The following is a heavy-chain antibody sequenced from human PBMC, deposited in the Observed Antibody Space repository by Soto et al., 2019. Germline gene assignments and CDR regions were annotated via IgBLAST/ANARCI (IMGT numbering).Heavy chain of an antibody. CDR1: GYIFSIYG. V-gene: IGHV1-18*01. D-gene: IGHD1-1*01. Sequence: ASVKVSCKASGYIFSIYGIIWVRQAPGQGLEWVGWINVNDGRTNYAQNLQDRVTVSTDTSTSTAFMELRSLRSDDTAVYYCARDINWNVDYWGQGTLVTVSS. CDR3: ARDINWNVDY. J-gene: IGHJ4*02. CDR2: INVNDGRT.